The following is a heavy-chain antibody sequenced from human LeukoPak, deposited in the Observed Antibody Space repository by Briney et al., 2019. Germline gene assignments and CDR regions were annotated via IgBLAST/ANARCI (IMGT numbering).Heavy chain of an antibody. CDR2: ISSSSSYI. D-gene: IGHD2/OR15-2a*01. Sequence: GGSLRLSCAASGFTFSSYSMNWVRQAPGKGLEWVSSISSSSSYIYYADSVKGRFTISRDNAKNSLYLQMNSLRAEDTAVYYCARDFLKRSPMDVWGQGTMVTVSS. CDR3: ARDFLKRSPMDV. CDR1: GFTFSSYS. J-gene: IGHJ6*02. V-gene: IGHV3-21*01.